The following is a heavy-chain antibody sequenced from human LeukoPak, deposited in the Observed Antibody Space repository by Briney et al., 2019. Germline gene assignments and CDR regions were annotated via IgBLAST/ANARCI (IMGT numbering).Heavy chain of an antibody. D-gene: IGHD6-19*01. V-gene: IGHV4-38-2*02. CDR2: IYHSGST. J-gene: IGHJ4*02. CDR1: GYSINSGYF. CDR3: ARTIAVSGHLFDY. Sequence: SETLSLTCTVSGYSINSGYFWGRIRQPPGKGLEWIGSIYHSGSTYYNPSLKSRVTISVDTSKNQFSLKVSSVTAADTAVYYCARTIAVSGHLFDYWGQGTLVTVSS.